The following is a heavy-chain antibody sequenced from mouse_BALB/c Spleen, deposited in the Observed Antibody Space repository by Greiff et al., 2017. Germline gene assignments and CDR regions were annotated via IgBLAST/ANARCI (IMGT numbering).Heavy chain of an antibody. J-gene: IGHJ4*01. CDR2: ISNGGGST. CDR1: GFTFSSYT. Sequence: DVMLVESGGGLVQPGGSLKLSCAASGFTFSSYTMSWVRQTPEKRLEWVAYISNGGGSTYYPDTVKGRFTISRDNAKNTLYLQMSSLKSEDTAMYYCARGTYGNYVDYAMDYWGQGTSVTVSS. CDR3: ARGTYGNYVDYAMDY. V-gene: IGHV5-12-2*01. D-gene: IGHD2-1*01.